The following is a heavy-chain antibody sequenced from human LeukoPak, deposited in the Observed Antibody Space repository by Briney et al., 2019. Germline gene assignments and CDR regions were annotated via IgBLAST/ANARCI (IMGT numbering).Heavy chain of an antibody. J-gene: IGHJ4*02. D-gene: IGHD1-26*01. CDR1: GFAFNNYA. V-gene: IGHV3-23*01. CDR3: AKTQWKVGATDYFDY. CDR2: INDNGGQR. Sequence: GASLQISCAASGFAFNNYAMTWVRQAPGRGLEWVSNINDNGGQRHYADSVKGRFTISRDNSKNTLFLQMDSLRAEDTAVYYCAKTQWKVGATDYFDYWGQGILVTVSS.